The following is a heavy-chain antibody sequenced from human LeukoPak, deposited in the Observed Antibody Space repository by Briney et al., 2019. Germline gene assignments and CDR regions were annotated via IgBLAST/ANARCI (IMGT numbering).Heavy chain of an antibody. CDR3: ARGLSSTVLHYYYYMDV. Sequence: PSETLSLTCTVSGGSMSSYYWSWIRQPPGKGLEWIGYIYYSGNTNYNPSLKSRVTISVDTSKNQFSLKLSSVTAADTAVYYCARGLSSTVLHYYYYMDVWGKGTTVTVSS. D-gene: IGHD2-2*01. CDR2: IYYSGNT. V-gene: IGHV4-59*01. CDR1: GGSMSSYY. J-gene: IGHJ6*03.